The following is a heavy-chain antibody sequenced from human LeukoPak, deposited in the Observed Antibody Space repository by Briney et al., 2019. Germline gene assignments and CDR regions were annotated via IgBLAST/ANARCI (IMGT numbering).Heavy chain of an antibody. CDR1: GFTFDDYA. CDR3: ARGPPTSRSGAHFDY. V-gene: IGHV3-9*01. J-gene: IGHJ4*02. Sequence: PGGSLRLSCAASGFTFDDYAMHWVRQAPGKGLEWVSGISWNSGSIGYADSVKGRFIISRDDSKNTLYVEMNSLRLDDTAIYYCARGPPTSRSGAHFDYWGQGSLVTVSP. D-gene: IGHD5-12*01. CDR2: ISWNSGSI.